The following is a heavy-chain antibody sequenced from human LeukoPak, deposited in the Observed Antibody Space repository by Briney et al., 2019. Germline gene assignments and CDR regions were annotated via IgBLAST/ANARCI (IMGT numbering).Heavy chain of an antibody. Sequence: PSETLSLTCTVSGGSISSYYWSWIPQPPGKGLEWVGYIYYSGSTNYNPSLKSRVTMSVDTSKNQFSLKLSSVTAADTAVYYCARARGDMVRGVISYYYFDYWGQGTLVTVSS. CDR3: ARARGDMVRGVISYYYFDY. CDR2: IYYSGST. V-gene: IGHV4-59*12. J-gene: IGHJ4*02. D-gene: IGHD3-10*01. CDR1: GGSISSYY.